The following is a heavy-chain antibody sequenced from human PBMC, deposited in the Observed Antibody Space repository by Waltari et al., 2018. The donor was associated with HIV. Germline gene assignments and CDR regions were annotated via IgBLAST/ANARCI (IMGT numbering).Heavy chain of an antibody. CDR1: GFTFSDYG. D-gene: IGHD3-22*01. CDR2: IWYDGSTK. J-gene: IGHJ4*02. CDR3: ASGHSSGYFYFDY. V-gene: IGHV3-33*01. Sequence: QVQLVESGGGVVQPERSLRLSCAASGFTFSDYGMHWVRQAPGKGRGWVAVIWYDGSTKYYADALKGRFTISRDNSKNTLYLQMNSLRAEDTAVYYCASGHSSGYFYFDYWGQGTLVTVSS.